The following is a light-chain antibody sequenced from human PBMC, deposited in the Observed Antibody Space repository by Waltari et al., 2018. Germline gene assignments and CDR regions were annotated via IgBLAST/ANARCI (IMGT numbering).Light chain of an antibody. CDR1: ALPSHN. V-gene: IGLV3-25*03. Sequence: SDELTQPPPVPVSPGQTATTTCSGDALPSHNANWYQRKAGQAPVLIIYKDSEGPSGIPERFSGSSSGTTVTLTINGVQAEDDADYFCQSADRSSTPIFGGGTKLTVL. CDR2: KDS. CDR3: QSADRSSTPI. J-gene: IGLJ2*01.